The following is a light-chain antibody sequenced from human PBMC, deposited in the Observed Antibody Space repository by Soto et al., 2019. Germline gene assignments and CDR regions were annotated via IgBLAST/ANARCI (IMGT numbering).Light chain of an antibody. CDR3: LQHNSYPIT. CDR1: QGIRND. J-gene: IGKJ5*01. CDR2: AAS. Sequence: DNQMTQPPSSLSSSVGARVTITCRASQGIRNDLGWYQKKQGTAPKRLIYAASSLQSGVPSRFSGSGSGTEFTLTISSLQPEHFATYYSLQHNSYPITFGQGTRLEIK. V-gene: IGKV1-17*01.